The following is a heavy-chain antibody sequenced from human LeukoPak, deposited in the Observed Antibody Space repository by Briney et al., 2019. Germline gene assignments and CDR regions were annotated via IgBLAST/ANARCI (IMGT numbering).Heavy chain of an antibody. Sequence: GGSLRLSCAASGFTFSHYGMHWVRQAPGKGLEWVAVISSDGSNKYYARSVKGRFTISRDNSKNTLYLQMNSLRAEDTAVYYCARGAIAAAGEYYFDYWGQGTLVTVSS. CDR1: GFTFSHYG. CDR2: ISSDGSNK. D-gene: IGHD6-13*01. CDR3: ARGAIAAAGEYYFDY. V-gene: IGHV3-30*03. J-gene: IGHJ4*02.